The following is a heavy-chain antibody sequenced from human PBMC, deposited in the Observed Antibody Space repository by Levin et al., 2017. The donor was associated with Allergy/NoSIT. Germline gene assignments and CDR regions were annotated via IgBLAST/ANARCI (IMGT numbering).Heavy chain of an antibody. V-gene: IGHV3-30-3*01. D-gene: IGHD5-24*01. J-gene: IGHJ4*02. Sequence: LSLTCAASGFTFSSYAMHWVRQAPGKGLEWVAVISYDGSNKYYADSVKGRFTISRDNSKNTLYLQMNSLRAEDTAVYYCARGSMATISFDYWGQGTLVTVSS. CDR2: ISYDGSNK. CDR1: GFTFSSYA. CDR3: ARGSMATISFDY.